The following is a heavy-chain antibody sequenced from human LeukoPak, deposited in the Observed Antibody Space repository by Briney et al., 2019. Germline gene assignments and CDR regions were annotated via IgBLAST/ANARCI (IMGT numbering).Heavy chain of an antibody. CDR3: ARGANYYDSSGYTY. Sequence: SETLSLTYAVYGGSFSGYYWSWIRQPPGKGLEWIGEINHSGSTNYNPSLKSRVTISVDTSKNQFSLKLSSVTAADTAVYYCARGANYYDSSGYTYWGQGTLVTVSS. CDR2: INHSGST. J-gene: IGHJ4*02. D-gene: IGHD3-22*01. V-gene: IGHV4-34*01. CDR1: GGSFSGYY.